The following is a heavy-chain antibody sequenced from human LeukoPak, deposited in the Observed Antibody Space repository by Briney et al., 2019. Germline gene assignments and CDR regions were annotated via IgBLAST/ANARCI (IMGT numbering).Heavy chain of an antibody. CDR3: AKAYYDSSGYYYFDY. D-gene: IGHD3-22*01. Sequence: GGSLRLSCAASGFPFINYWMSWVRQAPGKGLEWVATINEDGTEKNYVDSVKGRCSISRDNAYSSLSLEMNSLRVDDTAVYYCAKAYYDSSGYYYFDYWGQGTLVTVSS. CDR2: INEDGTEK. CDR1: GFPFINYW. V-gene: IGHV3-7*01. J-gene: IGHJ4*02.